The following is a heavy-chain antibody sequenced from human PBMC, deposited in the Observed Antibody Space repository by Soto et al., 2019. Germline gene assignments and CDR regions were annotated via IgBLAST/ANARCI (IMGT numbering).Heavy chain of an antibody. D-gene: IGHD2-15*01. CDR2: ISSSGSTI. CDR3: ARDRVNCSGGSCYFCPFDY. J-gene: IGHJ4*02. V-gene: IGHV3-48*03. CDR1: GFTFSSYE. Sequence: GESLKISCAASGFTFSSYEMNWVRQAPGKGLEWVSYISSSGSTIYYADSVKGRFTISRDNAKNSLYLQMNSLRAKDTAVYYCARDRVNCSGGSCYFCPFDYWGQGTLVTVSS.